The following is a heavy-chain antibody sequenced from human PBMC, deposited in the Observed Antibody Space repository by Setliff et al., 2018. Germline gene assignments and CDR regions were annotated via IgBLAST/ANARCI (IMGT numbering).Heavy chain of an antibody. D-gene: IGHD3-10*01. CDR1: GFTFSDHY. J-gene: IGHJ6*02. Sequence: PGGSLRLSCAASGFTFSDHYMSWIRQAPGKGLEWVSYISSSGSTIYYADSVKGRFTISRDNAKNSLYLQMNSLRAEDTAVYYCARDHVYGSQYYYYYYGMDVWGQGTTVTVSS. CDR2: ISSSGSTI. V-gene: IGHV3-11*04. CDR3: ARDHVYGSQYYYYYYGMDV.